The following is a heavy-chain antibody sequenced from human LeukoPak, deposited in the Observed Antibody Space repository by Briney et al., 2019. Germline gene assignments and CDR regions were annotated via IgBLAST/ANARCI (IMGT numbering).Heavy chain of an antibody. J-gene: IGHJ2*01. CDR2: IYYSGNS. CDR3: ARPGNSSYWYFDL. D-gene: IGHD6-6*01. Sequence: SETLSLTCSVSGGSIYTYYWSWIRQPPGKGLEWIGYIYYSGNSDYNPSLRSRVTISVDTSKNQFSLKLSSVTAADTGVYYCARPGNSSYWYFDLWGGGTLVTVSS. CDR1: GGSIYTYY. V-gene: IGHV4-59*08.